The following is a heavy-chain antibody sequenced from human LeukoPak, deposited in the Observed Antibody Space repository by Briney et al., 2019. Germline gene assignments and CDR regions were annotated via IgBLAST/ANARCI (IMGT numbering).Heavy chain of an antibody. V-gene: IGHV4-59*12. CDR3: ARRLYDFDAFDI. J-gene: IGHJ3*02. D-gene: IGHD3/OR15-3a*01. CDR1: GGSISSYY. CDR2: IYYSGST. Sequence: SETLSLTCTVSGGSISSYYWSWIRQPPGKGLEWIGYIYYSGSTNYNPSLKSRVTVSADRSTNQFSLRLSSVTAADTAVYYCARRLYDFDAFDIWGQGTMVTVSS.